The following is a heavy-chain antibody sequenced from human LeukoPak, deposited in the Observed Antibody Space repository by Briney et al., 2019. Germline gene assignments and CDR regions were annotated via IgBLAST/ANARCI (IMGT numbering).Heavy chain of an antibody. D-gene: IGHD4-17*01. CDR3: ARDVYGDYAIDY. CDR1: GFTFSSHS. V-gene: IGHV3-48*04. J-gene: IGHJ4*02. CDR2: ISGTSSPR. Sequence: QSGGSLRLSCAASGFTFSSHSMNWVRQAPGKGLEWVSYISGTSSPRYYADSVKGRFTITRDNAKNSLYLQMNSLRAEDTAVYYCARDVYGDYAIDYWGQGTLVTVSS.